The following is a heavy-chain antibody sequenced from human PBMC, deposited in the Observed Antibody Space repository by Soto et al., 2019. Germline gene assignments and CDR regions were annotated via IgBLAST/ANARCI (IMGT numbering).Heavy chain of an antibody. J-gene: IGHJ6*02. V-gene: IGHV6-1*01. CDR1: GDSVSSNSAA. CDR2: TYYRSKWYN. CDR3: ARDPLVRYDFWSGYYTGRYYYGMDV. D-gene: IGHD3-3*01. Sequence: SQTLSLTCAISGDSVSSNSAAWNWIRQSPSRGLEWLGRTYYRSKWYNDYAVSVKSRITIKPDTSKNQFSLQLNSVTPEDTAVYYCARDPLVRYDFWSGYYTGRYYYGMDVWGQGTTVTVSS.